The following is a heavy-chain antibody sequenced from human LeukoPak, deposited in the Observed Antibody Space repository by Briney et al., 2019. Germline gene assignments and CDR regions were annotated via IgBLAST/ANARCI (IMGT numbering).Heavy chain of an antibody. D-gene: IGHD2-15*01. Sequence: GGSLRLSCAASGFTFTNYWMSWVRQAPGKGLEWVATKKQDGSQKYYVDSVKGRFTISRDNAKNSLYLQMSSLRGEDTAVYYCGRPPLGYCSGGSCSFDPWGQGTLVTVSS. CDR1: GFTFTNYW. CDR3: GRPPLGYCSGGSCSFDP. J-gene: IGHJ5*02. CDR2: KKQDGSQK. V-gene: IGHV3-7*01.